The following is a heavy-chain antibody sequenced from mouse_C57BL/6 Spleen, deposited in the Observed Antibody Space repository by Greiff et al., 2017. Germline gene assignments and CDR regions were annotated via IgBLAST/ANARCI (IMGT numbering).Heavy chain of an antibody. V-gene: IGHV1-80*01. CDR2: IYPGDGDT. J-gene: IGHJ1*03. CDR3: ARRGTGWYFDV. Sequence: QVQLQQSGAELVKPGASVKISCKASGYAFSSYWMNWVKQRPGKGLEWIGQIYPGDGDTNYNGKFKGKATLTADKSSSTAYMQLSRLTAEDSAVYFCARRGTGWYFDVWGTGTTVTVSS. D-gene: IGHD3-3*01. CDR1: GYAFSSYW.